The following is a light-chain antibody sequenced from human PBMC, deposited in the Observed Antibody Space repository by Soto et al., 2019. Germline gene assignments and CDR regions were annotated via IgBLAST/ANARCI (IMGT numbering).Light chain of an antibody. CDR2: AAS. V-gene: IGKV3-15*01. J-gene: IGKJ5*01. CDR3: QKYSTWPPIT. Sequence: VVMTQSPVTLSVSPGETATLSCRASQTVYSNLAWYQQKPGQAPRLLIHAASTRASGVPARFSGSGSGTEFTLTISSLQSEDFAVYYCQKYSTWPPITFGPGTRLDIK. CDR1: QTVYSN.